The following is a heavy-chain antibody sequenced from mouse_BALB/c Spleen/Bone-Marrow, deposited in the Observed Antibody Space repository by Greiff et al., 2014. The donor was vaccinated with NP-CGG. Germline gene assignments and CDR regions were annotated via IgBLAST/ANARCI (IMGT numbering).Heavy chain of an antibody. CDR2: IDPANGNT. J-gene: IGHJ1*01. Sequence: EVQLQQSGAELVKPGASVKLTCTASGFNIKDTYMHWVKQRPEQGLEWIGRIDPANGNTKYDPKFQGKATITADTSSNTAYLQLSSLTSEDTAVYYCARAGRGRYFDVWGAGTTVTVSS. CDR3: ARAGRGRYFDV. CDR1: GFNIKDTY. V-gene: IGHV14-3*02. D-gene: IGHD4-1*01.